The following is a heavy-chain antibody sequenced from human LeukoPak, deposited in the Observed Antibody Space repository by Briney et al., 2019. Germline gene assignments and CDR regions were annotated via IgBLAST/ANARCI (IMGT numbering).Heavy chain of an antibody. CDR2: ISYDGSNK. CDR1: GFTFSSYA. Sequence: PGGSLRLSCAASGFTFSSYAMHWVRQAPGKGLEWVAVISYDGSNKYYADSVKGRFTISRDNSKNTLYLQMNSLRAEDTAVYYCAKLVNYYDSSGYYDYYYYYGMDVWGQGTTVTVSS. J-gene: IGHJ6*02. D-gene: IGHD3-22*01. V-gene: IGHV3-30*18. CDR3: AKLVNYYDSSGYYDYYYYYGMDV.